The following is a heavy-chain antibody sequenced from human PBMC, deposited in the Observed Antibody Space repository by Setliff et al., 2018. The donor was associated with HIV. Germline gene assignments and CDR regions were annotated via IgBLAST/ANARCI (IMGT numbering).Heavy chain of an antibody. J-gene: IGHJ4*02. CDR3: TREADTTSCP. D-gene: IGHD4-17*01. CDR1: GYSISSGYY. Sequence: SETLSLTCTVSGYSISSGYYWDWIRQPPGRGLEWIGSIYHSGNTYYNPSLKSRVTISVDTSKNQFSLKLSSVTAADTAVYYCTREADTTSCPWGRGTLVT. CDR2: IYHSGNT. V-gene: IGHV4-38-2*02.